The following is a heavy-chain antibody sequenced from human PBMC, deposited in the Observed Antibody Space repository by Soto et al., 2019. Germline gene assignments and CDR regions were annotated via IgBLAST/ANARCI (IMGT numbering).Heavy chain of an antibody. V-gene: IGHV5-51*01. J-gene: IGHJ4*02. D-gene: IGHD2-2*01. CDR3: AKHEGYCSTTTCSNFDY. CDR2: IYPGDSDT. CDR1: GFTFTSYW. Sequence: GESLKISCKGSGFTFTSYWIAWVRQMPGKGLEWMGIIYPGDSDTSYSPSFQGQVTISADKSINTAYLHWSSLKASDTAIYYCAKHEGYCSTTTCSNFDYWGQGTLFTVSS.